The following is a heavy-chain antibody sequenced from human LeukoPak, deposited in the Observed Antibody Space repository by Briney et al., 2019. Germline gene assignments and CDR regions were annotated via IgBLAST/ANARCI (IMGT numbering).Heavy chain of an antibody. CDR3: ARELVVVAATRLDPFDP. V-gene: IGHV3-30*02. CDR1: GFTFSSYG. D-gene: IGHD2-15*01. CDR2: IRYDGSNK. Sequence: GGSLRLSCAASGFTFSSYGMHWVRQAPGKGLEWVAFIRYDGSNKYYADSVKGRFTISRDNSKNTLYLQMNSLRAEDTAVYYCARELVVVAATRLDPFDPWGQGTLVTVSS. J-gene: IGHJ5*02.